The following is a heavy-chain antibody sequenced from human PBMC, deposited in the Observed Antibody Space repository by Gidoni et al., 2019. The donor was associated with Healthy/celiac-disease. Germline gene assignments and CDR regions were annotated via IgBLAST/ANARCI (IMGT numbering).Heavy chain of an antibody. CDR1: GGSFSGYY. J-gene: IGHJ4*02. CDR3: ARGIQLWLRVFDY. D-gene: IGHD5-18*01. V-gene: IGHV4-34*01. CDR2: INNSGST. Sequence: QVQLQQWGAGLLKPSETLSLTCAVYGGSFSGYYWSWIRQPPGKGLEWIGEINNSGSTNYNPSLKSRVTISVDTSKNQFSLKLSSVTAADTAVYYCARGIQLWLRVFDYWGQGTLVTVSS.